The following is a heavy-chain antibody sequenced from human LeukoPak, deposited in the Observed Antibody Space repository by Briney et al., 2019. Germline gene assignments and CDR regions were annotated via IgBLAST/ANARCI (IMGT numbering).Heavy chain of an antibody. J-gene: IGHJ3*02. Sequence: SETLSLTCTVSGGSISSYYWSWLRQPPGKGLEWIGYIYYSGSTNYNPSLKSRVTISVDTSKNQFSLKLSSVTAADTAVYYCARLTYYYGSGSPNAFDIWGQGTMVTVSS. V-gene: IGHV4-59*08. CDR3: ARLTYYYGSGSPNAFDI. D-gene: IGHD3-10*01. CDR1: GGSISSYY. CDR2: IYYSGST.